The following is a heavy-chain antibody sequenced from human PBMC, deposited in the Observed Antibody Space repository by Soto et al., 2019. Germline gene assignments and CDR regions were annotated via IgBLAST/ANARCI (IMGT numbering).Heavy chain of an antibody. J-gene: IGHJ6*03. CDR2: ISSSSSTI. Sequence: EVQLVESGGGLVQPGGSLRLSCAASGFTFSSYSMNWVRQAPGKGLEWVSYISSSSSTIYYADSVKGRFTISRDNAKNSLYLQMNSARAEDTAVYYCARAVDYYMDVWGKGTTVTVSS. CDR3: ARAVDYYMDV. V-gene: IGHV3-48*01. CDR1: GFTFSSYS.